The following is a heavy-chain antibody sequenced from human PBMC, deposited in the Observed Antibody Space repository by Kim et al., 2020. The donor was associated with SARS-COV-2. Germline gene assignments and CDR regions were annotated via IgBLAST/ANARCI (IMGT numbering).Heavy chain of an antibody. CDR3: ARDLGSGGNWFDP. J-gene: IGHJ5*02. V-gene: IGHV4-39*07. D-gene: IGHD3-16*01. CDR2: IYYSGST. CDR1: GGSISSSSYY. Sequence: SETLSLTCTVSGGSISSSSYYWGWIRQPPGKGLEWIGSIYYSGSTYYNPSLKSRVTISVDTSKNQFSLKLSSVTAAGTAVYYCARDLGSGGNWFDPWGQGTLVTVS.